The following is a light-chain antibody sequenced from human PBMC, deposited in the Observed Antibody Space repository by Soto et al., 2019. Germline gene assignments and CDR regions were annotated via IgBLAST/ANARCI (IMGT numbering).Light chain of an antibody. CDR2: AAS. J-gene: IGKJ2*01. CDR1: QGVGAD. CDR3: QQSYKTPHT. V-gene: IGKV1-39*01. Sequence: DIQMTQSPSSLFGSLGDRVTIPCGASQGVGADLLWYQQSQGTAPKLLIYAASNLLSGVPSRFSGSGSGTNFTLTISSLQPEDFATYYCQQSYKTPHTFGQGTKLETK.